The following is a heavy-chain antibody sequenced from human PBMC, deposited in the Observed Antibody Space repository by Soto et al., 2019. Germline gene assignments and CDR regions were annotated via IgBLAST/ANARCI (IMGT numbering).Heavy chain of an antibody. CDR1: GLTFSTYA. J-gene: IGHJ3*02. Sequence: VQLLESGGGLVQSGGSLRLSCAASGLTFSTYAMSWFRQAPGKGLEWVSAISGDGGATFYADSVEGRFTISRDNSKNTLFLQMNNLRAEDTAIYYCARDGTAVSFDIWGQGTVVTVSS. CDR3: ARDGTAVSFDI. V-gene: IGHV3-23*01. D-gene: IGHD1-26*01. CDR2: ISGDGGAT.